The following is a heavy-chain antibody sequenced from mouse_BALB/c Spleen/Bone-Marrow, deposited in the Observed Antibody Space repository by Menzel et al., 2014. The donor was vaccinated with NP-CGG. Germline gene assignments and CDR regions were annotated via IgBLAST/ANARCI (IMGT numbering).Heavy chain of an antibody. J-gene: IGHJ4*01. V-gene: IGHV1-9*01. Sequence: VQLVESGAELMKPGASVKISCKATGYTFSSYWIEWVKQRPGHGLEWIGEILPGRGSTNYNEKFKGKATFTSDTSSNTAYMQLSSLTSEDSAVYYCARWDTTAMDYWGQGTSATVSS. CDR2: ILPGRGST. D-gene: IGHD1-1*01. CDR1: GYTFSSYW. CDR3: ARWDTTAMDY.